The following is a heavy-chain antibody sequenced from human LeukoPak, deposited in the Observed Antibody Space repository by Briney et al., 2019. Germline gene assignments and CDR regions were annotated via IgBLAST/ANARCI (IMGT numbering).Heavy chain of an antibody. V-gene: IGHV4-59*01. CDR2: IYYSGST. CDR3: ARDPYGNAFDI. D-gene: IGHD4-17*01. CDR1: GGSISSYY. Sequence: SETLSLTRTVSGGSISSYYWSWIRQPPGKGLEWIGYIYYSGSTNYNPSLKSRVTISVDTSKNQFSLKLSSVTAADTAVYYCARDPYGNAFDIWGQGTMVTVSS. J-gene: IGHJ3*02.